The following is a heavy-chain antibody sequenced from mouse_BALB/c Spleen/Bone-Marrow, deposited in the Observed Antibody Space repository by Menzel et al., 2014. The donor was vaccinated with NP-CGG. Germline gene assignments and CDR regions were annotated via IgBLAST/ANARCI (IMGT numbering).Heavy chain of an antibody. CDR3: TRRGFDF. CDR1: GFNIKDTY. V-gene: IGHV14-3*02. J-gene: IGHJ2*01. Sequence: EVQLQQSGAELVKPGASVKLSCTASGFNIKDTYIHWVRRRPEQGLERIGRIDPENGNIKYDPKFQVKATITADTSSNTAYLQLSSLTSEDTAVYYCTRRGFDFWGRGTTLTVSS. CDR2: IDPENGNI.